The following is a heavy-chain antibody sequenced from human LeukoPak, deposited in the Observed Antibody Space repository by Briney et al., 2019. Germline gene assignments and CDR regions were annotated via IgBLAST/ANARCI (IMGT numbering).Heavy chain of an antibody. D-gene: IGHD5-18*01. V-gene: IGHV4-59*12. J-gene: IGHJ5*02. CDR2: IYYSGST. Sequence: PSETLSLTCTVSGGSISSYYWSWIRQPPGKGLEWIGYIYYSGSTNYNPSLKSRVTISVDTSKNQFSLKLSSVTAADTAVYYCARDHGYSYGYPNWFDPWGQGTLVTVSS. CDR1: GGSISSYY. CDR3: ARDHGYSYGYPNWFDP.